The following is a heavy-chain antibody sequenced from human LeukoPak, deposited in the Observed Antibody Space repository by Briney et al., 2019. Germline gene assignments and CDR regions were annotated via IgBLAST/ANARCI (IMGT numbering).Heavy chain of an antibody. CDR3: ARLARWLQTFDY. Sequence: SETLSLTCTVSGGSISSSSYYWGWIRQPPGKGLEWIGSIYYSGSTYYNPSLKSRVTISVDTSKNQFSLKLSSVTAADTAVYYCARLARWLQTFDYWGQGTLVTVSS. D-gene: IGHD5-24*01. V-gene: IGHV4-39*01. CDR1: GGSISSSSYY. J-gene: IGHJ4*02. CDR2: IYYSGST.